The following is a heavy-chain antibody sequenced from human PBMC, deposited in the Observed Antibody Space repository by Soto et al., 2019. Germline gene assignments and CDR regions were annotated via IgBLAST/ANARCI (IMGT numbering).Heavy chain of an antibody. V-gene: IGHV1-69*02. CDR1: GGTFSSYT. CDR3: ARVAVVATIETSPPINAFDI. Sequence: GASVKVSCKASGGTFSSYTISWVRQAPGQGVEWMGRIIPILGIANYAQKFQGRVTITADKSTSTAYMELSSLRSEDTAVYYCARVAVVATIETSPPINAFDIWGQGTMVTVSS. CDR2: IIPILGIA. J-gene: IGHJ3*02. D-gene: IGHD5-12*01.